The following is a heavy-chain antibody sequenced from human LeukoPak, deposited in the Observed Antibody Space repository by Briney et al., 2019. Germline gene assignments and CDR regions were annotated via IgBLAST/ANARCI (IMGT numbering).Heavy chain of an antibody. V-gene: IGHV3-23*01. CDR1: GFTFSSYA. D-gene: IGHD6-19*01. CDR3: ARRYTSGCDY. J-gene: IGHJ4*02. Sequence: GGSLRLSCAASGFTFSSYAMSWVRQAPGKGLGWGSTISASGGSTYCADSVKGRFTISRDNSKNTLYLQMNSLRAEDTAVYYCARRYTSGCDYWGQGTLVTVSS. CDR2: ISASGGST.